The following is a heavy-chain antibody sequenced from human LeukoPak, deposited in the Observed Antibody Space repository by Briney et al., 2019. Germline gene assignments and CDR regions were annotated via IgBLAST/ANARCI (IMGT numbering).Heavy chain of an antibody. CDR1: GFTFSSYG. CDR2: ISSSSSTI. D-gene: IGHD3-3*01. Sequence: PGGSLRLSCAASGFTFSSYGMHWVRQAPGKGLEWVSYISSSSSTIYYADSVKGRFTISRDNAKNSLYLQMNSLRDEDTAVYYCAREETGYYDFWSGPYYYYGMDVWGLGTTVTVSS. V-gene: IGHV3-48*02. J-gene: IGHJ6*02. CDR3: AREETGYYDFWSGPYYYYGMDV.